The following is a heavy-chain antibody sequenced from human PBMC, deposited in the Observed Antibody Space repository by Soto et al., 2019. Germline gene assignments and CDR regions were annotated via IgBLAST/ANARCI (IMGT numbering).Heavy chain of an antibody. CDR1: GYTFTSYY. J-gene: IGHJ5*02. V-gene: IGHV1-46*03. CDR3: ASQLAVAGLTNNWFDP. Sequence: QVQLVQSGAEVKKPGASVKVSCKASGYTFTSYYMHWVRQAPGQGLEWMGIINPSGGSTSYAQKFQGRVTMTRDTSTSTVYMELSSLRSEDTAVYYCASQLAVAGLTNNWFDPWGQGTLVTVSS. CDR2: INPSGGST. D-gene: IGHD6-19*01.